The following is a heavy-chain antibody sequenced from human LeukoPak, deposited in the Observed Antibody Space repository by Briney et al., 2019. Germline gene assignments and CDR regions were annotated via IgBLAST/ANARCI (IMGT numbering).Heavy chain of an antibody. J-gene: IGHJ5*02. D-gene: IGHD3-10*01. CDR1: GGSISSSSYY. CDR3: ARHPIKYAYYYGSGSSNQNWFDP. V-gene: IGHV4-39*01. Sequence: SETLSLTCTVSGGSISSSSYYWGWIRQPPGKGLEWIGSIYYSGSTYCNPSLKSRVTISVDTSKNQFSLKLSSVTAADTAVYYCARHPIKYAYYYGSGSSNQNWFDPWGQGTLVTVSS. CDR2: IYYSGST.